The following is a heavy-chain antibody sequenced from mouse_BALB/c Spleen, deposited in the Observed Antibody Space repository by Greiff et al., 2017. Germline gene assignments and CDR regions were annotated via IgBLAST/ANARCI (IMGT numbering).Heavy chain of an antibody. CDR3: ARDQNYGNYAMDY. CDR2: IWAGGST. CDR1: GFSLTSYG. J-gene: IGHJ4*01. Sequence: VQVVESGPGLVAPSQSLSITCTVSGFSLTSYGVHWVRQPPGKGLEWLGVIWAGGSTNYNSALMSRLSISKDNSKSQVFLKMNSLQTDDTAMYYCARDQNYGNYAMDYWGQGTSVTVAS. D-gene: IGHD2-1*01. V-gene: IGHV2-9*02.